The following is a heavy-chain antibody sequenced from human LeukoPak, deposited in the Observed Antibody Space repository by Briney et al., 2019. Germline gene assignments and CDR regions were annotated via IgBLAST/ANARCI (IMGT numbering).Heavy chain of an antibody. V-gene: IGHV4-34*01. CDR1: GGSFSGYY. D-gene: IGHD3-10*02. J-gene: IGHJ3*02. CDR3: ARDLYGRTSMWYSAFDI. CDR2: INHSGST. Sequence: SETPSLTCAVYGGSFSGYYWSWIRQPPGKGLEWIGEINHSGSTNYNPSLKSRVTISVDTSKNQFSLKLSSVTAADTAVYYCARDLYGRTSMWYSAFDIWGQGTMVTVSS.